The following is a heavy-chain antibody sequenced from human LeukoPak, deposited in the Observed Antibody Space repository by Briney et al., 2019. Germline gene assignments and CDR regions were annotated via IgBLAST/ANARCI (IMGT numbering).Heavy chain of an antibody. D-gene: IGHD3-10*01. J-gene: IGHJ6*04. CDR3: ARDQSRITMVRGRYGMDV. Sequence: SGGSLRLSCAASGFTFSSYEMNWVRQAPGKGLEWVSYISSSGSTIYYADSVKGRFTISRDNAKNSLYLQMNSLRAEDSAVYYCARDQSRITMVRGRYGMDVWGKGTTVTVSS. V-gene: IGHV3-48*03. CDR1: GFTFSSYE. CDR2: ISSSGSTI.